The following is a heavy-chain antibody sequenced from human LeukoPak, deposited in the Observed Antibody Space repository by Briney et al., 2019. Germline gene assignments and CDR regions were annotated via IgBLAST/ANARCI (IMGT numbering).Heavy chain of an antibody. V-gene: IGHV3-7*01. J-gene: IGHJ4*02. CDR3: ATGGGWYFDY. D-gene: IGHD6-19*01. CDR2: IGQDGSEN. Sequence: GGSLRLSCAASGFTFSNYWLNWFRKAQGKGLEWVASIGQDGSENYYVDSVKGRFTISRDNAKNSLYLQMNSLRVEDTAVYYCATGGGWYFDYWGQGALITASS. CDR1: GFTFSNYW.